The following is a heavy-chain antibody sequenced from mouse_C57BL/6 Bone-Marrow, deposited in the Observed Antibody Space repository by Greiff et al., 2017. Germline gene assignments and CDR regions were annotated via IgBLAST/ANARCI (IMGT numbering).Heavy chain of an antibody. D-gene: IGHD1-1*01. CDR2: IYPRDGST. CDR1: GYTFTSYD. Sequence: VKLMESGPELVKPGASVKLSCKASGYTFTSYDINWVKQRPGQGLEWIGWIYPRDGSTKYNEKFKGKATLTVDTSSSTAYMELHSLTSEDSAVYFWSRDLGVTTVVAEDFDYWGQGTTLTVSS. V-gene: IGHV1-85*01. J-gene: IGHJ2*01. CDR3: SRDLGVTTVVAEDFDY.